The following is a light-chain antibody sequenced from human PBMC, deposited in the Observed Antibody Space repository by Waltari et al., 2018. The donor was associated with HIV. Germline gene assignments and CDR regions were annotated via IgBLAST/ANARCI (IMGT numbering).Light chain of an antibody. CDR2: KAS. J-gene: IGKJ1*01. CDR3: QQYNSYPWT. CDR1: QTISSW. V-gene: IGKV1-5*03. Sequence: DIQMTQSPSTLSASVGDRVTITFRASQTISSWLAWYQQKPGKAPKLLIYKASSLESGVPSRFSGSGSGTEFTLTISSLQPDDSATYYCQQYNSYPWTFGQGTKVEI.